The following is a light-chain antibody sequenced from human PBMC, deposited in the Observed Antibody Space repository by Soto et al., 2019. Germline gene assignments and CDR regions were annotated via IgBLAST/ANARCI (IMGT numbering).Light chain of an antibody. CDR2: EVS. Sequence: NPPPSASGSPGQSCTISCTGTISDVGGYNYVSWYQQHPGKAPKLMIYEVSKRPAGVPDRFSGSKSGNTASLTVSGLQPEDEADYYCRSYAGSNKSVFGTATKVTVL. CDR1: ISDVGGYNY. J-gene: IGLJ1*01. CDR3: RSYAGSNKSV. V-gene: IGLV2-8*01.